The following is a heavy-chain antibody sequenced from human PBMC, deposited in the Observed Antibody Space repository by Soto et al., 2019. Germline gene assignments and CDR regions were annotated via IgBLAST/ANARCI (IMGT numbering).Heavy chain of an antibody. CDR2: IFSSDEK. J-gene: IGHJ4*02. V-gene: IGHV2-26*01. CDR3: ARIPSYSSGWYFDY. CDR1: GFSLSKPRLG. Sequence: GSGPTLVNPTETLTLTCTVSGFSLSKPRLGVSWIRQPPGKALEWLAHIFSSDEKSYSTSLRTRLTISRDTAKSQVVLTMTNMDPVDTATYYCARIPSYSSGWYFDYWGQGALVTVSS. D-gene: IGHD6-19*01.